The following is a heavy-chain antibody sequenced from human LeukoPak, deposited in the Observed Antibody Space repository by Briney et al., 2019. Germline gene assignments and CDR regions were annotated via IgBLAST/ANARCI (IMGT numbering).Heavy chain of an antibody. CDR3: ARDVGFIVGATPGAFDI. CDR2: IYSGGNT. Sequence: HPGGSLRLSCAASGFTFSNYAMTWVRQAPGKGLEWVSVIYSGGNTYYADSVKGRFTISRDNTKNTLYLQMNSLRADDTAVYYCARDVGFIVGATPGAFDIWGQGTMVTVSS. CDR1: GFTFSNYA. V-gene: IGHV3-66*01. D-gene: IGHD1-26*01. J-gene: IGHJ3*02.